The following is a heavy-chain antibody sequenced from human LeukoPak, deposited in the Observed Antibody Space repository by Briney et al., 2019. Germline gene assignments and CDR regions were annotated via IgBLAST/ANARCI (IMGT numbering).Heavy chain of an antibody. Sequence: GGSLRLSCAASGFTFDDYAMHWVRQAPGKGLEWVSLISWDGGSTYYADSVKGRFTISRDNSKNSLYLQMNSLRAEDTALYYCAKDANELRFLGWEANFDYWGQGTLVTVSS. J-gene: IGHJ4*02. V-gene: IGHV3-43D*03. D-gene: IGHD3-3*01. CDR3: AKDANELRFLGWEANFDY. CDR1: GFTFDDYA. CDR2: ISWDGGST.